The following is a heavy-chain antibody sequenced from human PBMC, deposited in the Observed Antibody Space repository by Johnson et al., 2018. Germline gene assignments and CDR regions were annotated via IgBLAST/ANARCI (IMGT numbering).Heavy chain of an antibody. CDR2: VSSSSSYI. D-gene: IGHD1-7*01. J-gene: IGHJ4*02. CDR3: ARLSHNWNYDY. CDR1: GFTFNTYS. V-gene: IGHV3-21*01. Sequence: VQLVQSGGGLVKXGGSLRLSCAASGFTFNTYSMNWVRQAPGNGLEWVPSVSSSSSYIYYADSVKGRFTISRDNAKNSLSLLMNSLRAEDTAVYYCARLSHNWNYDYWGQGTLVTVSS.